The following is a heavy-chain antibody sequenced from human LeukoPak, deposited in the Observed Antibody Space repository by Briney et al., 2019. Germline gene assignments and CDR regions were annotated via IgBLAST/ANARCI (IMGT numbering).Heavy chain of an antibody. CDR2: ISGSGGST. Sequence: GGSLRLSCAASGFTFSSYGMSWVRQAPGKGLEWVSSISGSGGSTYYADSVKCRFTISRDNSKNTLYLQMNSLRAEDTAVYYCAKAGVTIFGVAYYFDYWGQGTLVTVSS. CDR3: AKAGVTIFGVAYYFDY. J-gene: IGHJ4*02. CDR1: GFTFSSYG. D-gene: IGHD3-3*01. V-gene: IGHV3-23*01.